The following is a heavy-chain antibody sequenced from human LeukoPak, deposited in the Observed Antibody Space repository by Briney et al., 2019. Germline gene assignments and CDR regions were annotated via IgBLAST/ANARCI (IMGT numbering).Heavy chain of an antibody. Sequence: GGSLRLSCAASGFTFSTYAMSWVRQAPGKGLEWVSTISGSGANTYYADSVRGRFTISRDNSKNTLYLHMNSLRAEDTAVYYCAKDRITMVRGVIYFDYWGQGTLVTVSS. J-gene: IGHJ4*02. D-gene: IGHD3-10*01. V-gene: IGHV3-23*01. CDR1: GFTFSTYA. CDR3: AKDRITMVRGVIYFDY. CDR2: ISGSGANT.